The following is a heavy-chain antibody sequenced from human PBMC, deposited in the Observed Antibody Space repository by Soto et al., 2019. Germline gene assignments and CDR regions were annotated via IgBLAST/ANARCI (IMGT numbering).Heavy chain of an antibody. V-gene: IGHV1-46*03. CDR1: GYTFSSYS. Sequence: QVQLVQSGAEMKKPGASVKVSCKASGYTFSSYSIHWVRQAPGQGLEWMGIINPSGGGTTYAQKFQCRAPRTRDPATSPVYMELSSLRSEDTTVYYCARDPARGYVDYWGQGTLVTVSS. CDR3: ARDPARGYVDY. CDR2: INPSGGGT. J-gene: IGHJ4*02.